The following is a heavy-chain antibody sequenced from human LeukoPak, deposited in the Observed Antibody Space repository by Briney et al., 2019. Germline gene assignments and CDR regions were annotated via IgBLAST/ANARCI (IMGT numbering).Heavy chain of an antibody. CDR1: VYSLSSGYY. CDR2: IYHSGST. D-gene: IGHD6-6*01. Sequence: SETLSLTCAVSVYSLSSGYYWGWIRQPPGKGLEWIGSIYHSGSTYYNPSLKSRVTISVDTSKNQFSLKLSSVTAADTAVYYCARRSSIAARPFDYWGQGTLVTVSS. CDR3: ARRSSIAARPFDY. J-gene: IGHJ4*02. V-gene: IGHV4-38-2*01.